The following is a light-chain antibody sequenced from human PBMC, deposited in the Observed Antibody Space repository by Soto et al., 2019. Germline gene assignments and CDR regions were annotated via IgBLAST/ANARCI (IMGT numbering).Light chain of an antibody. CDR3: QQYDGYPLT. J-gene: IGKJ4*01. CDR2: DVS. V-gene: IGKV1-5*01. Sequence: DVQMTQSPSTLSASVGDRVTITCRASQSINNLLAWYQQKPGKAPKFLIYDVSTLESGVPSRFSGSGSGTEFTLTISALQPEDFATYYGQQYDGYPLTFGGGTRGEIK. CDR1: QSINNL.